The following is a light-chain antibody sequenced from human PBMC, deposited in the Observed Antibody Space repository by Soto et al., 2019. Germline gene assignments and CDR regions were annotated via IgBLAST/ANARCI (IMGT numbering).Light chain of an antibody. CDR2: GAS. CDR3: QQYNNWPQT. Sequence: VLTEAPDTLSVCPGERATLSCRASQAINNNVAWYQLKDGQVPRLLIDGASTRAADVPARFSGGGSGTEFTLTISSLQSEDFAEYHCQQYNNWPQTFGQGTKVDI. CDR1: QAINNN. V-gene: IGKV3-15*01. J-gene: IGKJ1*01.